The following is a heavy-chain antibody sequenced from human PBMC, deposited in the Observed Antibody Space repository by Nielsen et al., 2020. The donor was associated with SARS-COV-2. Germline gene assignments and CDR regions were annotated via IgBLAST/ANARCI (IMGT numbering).Heavy chain of an antibody. J-gene: IGHJ4*02. CDR3: ARGSDEGLAL. D-gene: IGHD3-3*01. Sequence: SETLSLTCTVSGGAISSYYWTWIRQPPEKGLGWIAYIYDSGNTNYNPSLKSRVTISVDTSRNQFSLKLTSVTAADTAVYYCARGSDEGLALWGQGTLVTVSS. CDR1: GGAISSYY. CDR2: IYDSGNT. V-gene: IGHV4-59*13.